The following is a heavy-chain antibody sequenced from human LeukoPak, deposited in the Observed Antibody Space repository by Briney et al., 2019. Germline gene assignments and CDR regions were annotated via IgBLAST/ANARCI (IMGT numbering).Heavy chain of an antibody. CDR2: IYYSGST. CDR3: ANSPIIAVADYFGS. CDR1: GGSISSSSYY. J-gene: IGHJ4*02. V-gene: IGHV4-39*07. D-gene: IGHD6-19*01. Sequence: PSETLSLTCTVSGGSISSSSYYWGWIRQPPGKGLEWIGSIYYSGSTYYNPSLKSRVTISVDTSKNQFSLKLSSVTAADTAVYYCANSPIIAVADYFGSWGQGRLVTVSS.